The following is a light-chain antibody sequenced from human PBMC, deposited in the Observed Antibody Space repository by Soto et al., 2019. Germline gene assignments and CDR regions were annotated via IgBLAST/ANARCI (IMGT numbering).Light chain of an antibody. J-gene: IGKJ5*01. CDR2: GAS. CDR1: QSVSSSY. Sequence: EIVLTQSPGTLFLFPRERATPPRRASQSVSSSYLAWYQQKPGQAPRLLIYGASSRATGIPDRFSGSGSGTDFTLTIGSLQSEDFAVYYCQQYSSSPSFGQGTRLEI. CDR3: QQYSSSPS. V-gene: IGKV3-20*01.